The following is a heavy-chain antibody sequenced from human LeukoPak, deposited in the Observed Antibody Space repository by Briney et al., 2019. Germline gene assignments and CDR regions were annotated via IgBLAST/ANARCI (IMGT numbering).Heavy chain of an antibody. CDR2: ISSSSSYI. V-gene: IGHV3-21*01. J-gene: IGHJ4*02. Sequence: KTGGSLRLSCAAYGFTFSSYSMNWARQAPGKGLEWVSSISSSSSYIYYADSVKVRFTISRDNAKNSLYLQMNSLRAEDTAVYYCATGGYSYGYSDYWGQGTLVTVSS. D-gene: IGHD5-18*01. CDR3: ATGGYSYGYSDY. CDR1: GFTFSSYS.